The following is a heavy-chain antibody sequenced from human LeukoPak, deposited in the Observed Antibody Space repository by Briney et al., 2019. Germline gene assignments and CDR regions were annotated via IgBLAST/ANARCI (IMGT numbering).Heavy chain of an antibody. J-gene: IGHJ4*02. D-gene: IGHD6-19*01. V-gene: IGHV1-3*01. CDR2: INAGNGKT. CDR3: ARERPGDGHSSGYYDV. CDR1: GGTFSSYA. Sequence: ASVKVSCKASGGTFSSYAISWVRQAPGQGLEWMGWINAGNGKTKYSQKFQGRVTITRDTSASTAYMELSSLRYEDTAVYYCARERPGDGHSSGYYDVWGQGTLVTVSS.